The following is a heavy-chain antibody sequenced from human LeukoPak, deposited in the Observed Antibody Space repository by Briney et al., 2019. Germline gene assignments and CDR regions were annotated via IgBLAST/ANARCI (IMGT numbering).Heavy chain of an antibody. D-gene: IGHD6-13*01. Sequence: ASVKVSCKASGYTFTSYGFSRVRQAPGQGLEWMGWISAYNGNTHYAQKLQDRVTMTTDTSTSTAYMELRSLRSDDTAVYYCARGPIAAAGTWHNWFDPWGQGTLVTVSS. J-gene: IGHJ5*02. CDR1: GYTFTSYG. CDR3: ARGPIAAAGTWHNWFDP. V-gene: IGHV1-18*01. CDR2: ISAYNGNT.